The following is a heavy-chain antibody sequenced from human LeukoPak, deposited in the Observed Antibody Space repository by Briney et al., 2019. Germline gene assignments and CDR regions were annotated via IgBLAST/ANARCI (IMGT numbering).Heavy chain of an antibody. CDR2: VYTSGST. D-gene: IGHD4-17*01. J-gene: IGHJ6*01. V-gene: IGHV4-4*07. CDR3: ATTKYGDYDAPYYYGMDV. Sequence: SETLSLTCTVSGGSISSYYWSWIRQPAGKGLEWVGRVYTSGSTDYSPALKSRVTISVDTSKNQFSLKLSSVTAADPAVYYSATTKYGDYDAPYYYGMDV. CDR1: GGSISSYY.